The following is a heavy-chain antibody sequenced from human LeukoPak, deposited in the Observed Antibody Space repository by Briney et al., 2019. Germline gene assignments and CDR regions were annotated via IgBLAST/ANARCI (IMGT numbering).Heavy chain of an antibody. Sequence: PGGSLRLSCAASGFTFSSYAMSWVRQAPGKGLEWVSAISGSGGSTYYADSVRGRFTISRDSSQNTLYLQMDSLRAEDTAAYYCATWRDGCSALFDYWGQGTLVTVSS. CDR2: ISGSGGST. D-gene: IGHD5-24*01. J-gene: IGHJ4*02. CDR3: ATWRDGCSALFDY. CDR1: GFTFSSYA. V-gene: IGHV3-23*01.